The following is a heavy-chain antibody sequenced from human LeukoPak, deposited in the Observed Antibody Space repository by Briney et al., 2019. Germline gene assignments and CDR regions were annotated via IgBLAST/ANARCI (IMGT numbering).Heavy chain of an antibody. CDR1: GSAFISYG. J-gene: IGHJ2*01. Sequence: PGRSLRLSCAASGSAFISYGMHWVRQAPGKGLEWVALISYDGDSEEYADSVKGRFTISRDNSKTTVYLQMNSLRPEDTAVYYCAKVGPRFGRHWYFDLWGRGTLVTVSS. V-gene: IGHV3-30*18. CDR2: ISYDGDSE. D-gene: IGHD3-10*01. CDR3: AKVGPRFGRHWYFDL.